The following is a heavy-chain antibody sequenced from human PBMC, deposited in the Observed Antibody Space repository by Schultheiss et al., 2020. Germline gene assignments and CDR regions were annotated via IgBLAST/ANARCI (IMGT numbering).Heavy chain of an antibody. CDR1: GGSFSGYY. V-gene: IGHV4-34*01. CDR3: ARREGAIEYYFDY. J-gene: IGHJ4*02. CDR2: INHSGST. D-gene: IGHD1-26*01. Sequence: SQTLSLTCAVYGGSFSGYYWSWIRQPPGKGLEWIGEINHSGSTYYNPSRKSRVTLSVDTSKNQFSLKLSSVTAADTAVYYCARREGAIEYYFDYWVQGTLVTVAS.